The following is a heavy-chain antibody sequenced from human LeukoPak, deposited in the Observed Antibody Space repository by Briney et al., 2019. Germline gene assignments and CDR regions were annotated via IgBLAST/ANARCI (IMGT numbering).Heavy chain of an antibody. V-gene: IGHV1-2*02. CDR2: INPNSGGT. CDR3: ARDYYDSSGFGAFDI. Sequence: ASVKVSCKASGYTFNAYYMLWVQQAPGQGLEWMEWINPNSGGTNYAQKLQGRVNMTRDTYISTAYIELSRLRSDDTAVYYCARDYYDSSGFGAFDIWGQGTRVTVSS. D-gene: IGHD3-22*01. J-gene: IGHJ3*02. CDR1: GYTFNAYY.